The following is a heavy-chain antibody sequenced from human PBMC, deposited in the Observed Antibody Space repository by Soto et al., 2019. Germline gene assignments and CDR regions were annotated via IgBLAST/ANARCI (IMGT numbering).Heavy chain of an antibody. CDR3: ARDPNSNYGENWFDP. CDR1: GDTFSTYA. Sequence: QVQLVQSGAEVKKPGSSVKVSCKASGDTFSTYAISWVRQAPGQGLEWMGGIIPIFHKAKYAQKFQGRVTITADESTSTAYMELSSLRSEHTAVYYCARDPNSNYGENWFDPWGQGTLVTVSS. D-gene: IGHD1-7*01. V-gene: IGHV1-69*01. CDR2: IIPIFHKA. J-gene: IGHJ5*02.